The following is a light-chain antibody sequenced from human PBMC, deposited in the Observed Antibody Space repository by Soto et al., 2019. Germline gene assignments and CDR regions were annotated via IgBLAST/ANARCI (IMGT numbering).Light chain of an antibody. CDR2: DVT. J-gene: IGLJ1*01. Sequence: QSALTQPRSVSGSPGQSVTISGTGTSSDVGGYNYVSWYQQHPGKAPKLMIYDVTKRPSGVPDRFSGSKSGNTASLTISGLQAEDEADYYCCSYAGSYTFDVFGTGTKVTVL. CDR3: CSYAGSYTFDV. CDR1: SSDVGGYNY. V-gene: IGLV2-11*01.